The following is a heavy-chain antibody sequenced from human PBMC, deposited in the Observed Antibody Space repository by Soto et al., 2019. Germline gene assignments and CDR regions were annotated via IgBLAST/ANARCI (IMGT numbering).Heavy chain of an antibody. J-gene: IGHJ4*02. V-gene: IGHV4-30-4*01. D-gene: IGHD3-22*01. CDR1: GGSISSGDYY. CDR3: ASTISYYYDSSGYYLN. Sequence: QVQLQESGPGLVKPSQTLSLTCTVSGGSISSGDYYWSWIRQPPGKGLEWIGYIYYSGSTYYNPSLTSRVTISVDTSKNQFSLKLSSVTAADTAVYYCASTISYYYDSSGYYLNWGQGTLVTVSS. CDR2: IYYSGST.